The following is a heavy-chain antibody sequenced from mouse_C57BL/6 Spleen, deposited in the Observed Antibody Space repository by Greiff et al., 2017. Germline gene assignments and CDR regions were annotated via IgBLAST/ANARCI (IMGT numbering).Heavy chain of an antibody. J-gene: IGHJ4*01. CDR2: IWRGGST. CDR1: GFSLTSYG. Sequence: VMLVESGPGLVQPSQSLSITCTVSGFSLTSYGVHWVRQSPGKGLEWLGVIWRGGSTDYNAAFMSRLNITKDNSKSQVFFKMNSLQADDTAIYYCAKSYGSSYNAMDYWGQGTSVTVSS. D-gene: IGHD1-1*01. V-gene: IGHV2-5*01. CDR3: AKSYGSSYNAMDY.